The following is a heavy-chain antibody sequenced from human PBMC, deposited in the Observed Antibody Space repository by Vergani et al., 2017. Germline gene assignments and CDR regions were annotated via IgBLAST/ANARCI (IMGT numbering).Heavy chain of an antibody. D-gene: IGHD5-12*01. J-gene: IGHJ6*02. Sequence: QVQLVESGGGVVQPGRSLRLSCAASGFTFRSYAMHWVRQAPGKGLEWVAVISYDGSNKYYADSVKGRFTISRDNSKNTLYLQMNSLRAEDTAVYYCARGSGYDAPNTDYYYYYGMDVWGQGTTVTVSS. V-gene: IGHV3-30*01. CDR2: ISYDGSNK. CDR1: GFTFRSYA. CDR3: ARGSGYDAPNTDYYYYYGMDV.